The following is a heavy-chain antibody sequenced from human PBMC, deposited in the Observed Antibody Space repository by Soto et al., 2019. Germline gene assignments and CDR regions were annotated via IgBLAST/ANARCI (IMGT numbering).Heavy chain of an antibody. V-gene: IGHV4-31*03. D-gene: IGHD3-10*02. J-gene: IGHJ4*02. CDR2: MHYSGST. CDR1: GASISSGGYY. Sequence: SETLSLTCTVSGASISSGGYYWTWIRQHPGKGLEWIGYMHYSGSTHYNPSLKSRVTISVDKSKNRFSLKLSSVTAADTAVYLCARGWVTDVQKGYYFDYWGKGPLVTVSS. CDR3: ARGWVTDVQKGYYFDY.